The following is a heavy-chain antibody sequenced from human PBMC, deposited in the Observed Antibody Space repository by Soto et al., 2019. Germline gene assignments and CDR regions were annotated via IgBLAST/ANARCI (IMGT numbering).Heavy chain of an antibody. CDR2: IHRASTYI. V-gene: IGHV3-21*06. CDR1: GFTFSSFD. J-gene: IGHJ4*02. D-gene: IGHD1-1*01. CDR3: ARREGTTYHGFDY. Sequence: EVQLVESGGGLVKPGGSLRLSCATSGFTFSSFDMDWVRQAPGKGLEWVSSIHRASTYIYYADSVRGRFTISSDNDESSLYLQLNSRTVEDTAVDYCARREGTTYHGFDYWGQGALVTVAS.